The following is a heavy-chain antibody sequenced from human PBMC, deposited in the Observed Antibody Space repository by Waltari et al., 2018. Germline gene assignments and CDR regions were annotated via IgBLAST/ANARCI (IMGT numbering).Heavy chain of an antibody. J-gene: IGHJ4*02. V-gene: IGHV4-4*07. D-gene: IGHD5-18*01. CDR1: GGSISGFH. CDR2: IFSSGTI. CDR3: AREVLTAFDY. Sequence: QVQLQESGPGLVKPSETLSLTCTVSGGSISGFHWSWIRQPAGKGLEWIGRIFSSGTINYNPSVKSRLTMSVDTSKNQFSLKLTSVTAADTAVYYCAREVLTAFDYWGQGTLVTVSS.